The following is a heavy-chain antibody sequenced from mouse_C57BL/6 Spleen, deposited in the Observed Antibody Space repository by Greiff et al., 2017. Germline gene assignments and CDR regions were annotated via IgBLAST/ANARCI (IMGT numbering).Heavy chain of an antibody. CDR3: ARSDGTCWFAY. J-gene: IGHJ3*01. CDR2: INPSNGGT. CDR1: GYTFTSYW. Sequence: QVQLQQPGPELVQPGASVKLSCKASGYTFTSYWMHWVKQRPGQGLEWIGNINPSNGGTNYNEKFKSKATLTVDTSSSTAYMPLRSLTSEVSEVYYCARSDGTCWFAYWGQGTLVTVSA. D-gene: IGHD2-1*01. V-gene: IGHV1-53*01.